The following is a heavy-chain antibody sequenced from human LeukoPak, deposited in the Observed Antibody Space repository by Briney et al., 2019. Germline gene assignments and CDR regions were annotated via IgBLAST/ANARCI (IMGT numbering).Heavy chain of an antibody. J-gene: IGHJ5*02. CDR3: ARTYYDFWSGYSLVYNWFDP. CDR2: MNPNSGNT. Sequence: ASVKVCCKVSGYTFTSYDINWVRQATGQGLEWMGWMNPNSGNTGYAQKFQGRVTITRNTSINTAYMELSSLRSEDTAVYYCARTYYDFWSGYSLVYNWFDPWGQGTLVTVSS. CDR1: GYTFTSYD. D-gene: IGHD3-3*01. V-gene: IGHV1-8*03.